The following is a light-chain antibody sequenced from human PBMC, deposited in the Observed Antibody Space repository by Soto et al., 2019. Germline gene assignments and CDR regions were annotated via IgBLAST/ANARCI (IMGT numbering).Light chain of an antibody. Sequence: QSVLTQPASVSGSPGQSITISCTGTSSDIGDYNYVSWFQQHPGKAPKLMIYEVSNRPSGVSNRFSGSKSGNTASLTISGLQAEDEADYYCSSYTSSSSLEVFGGGTKLTVL. V-gene: IGLV2-14*01. CDR3: SSYTSSSSLEV. CDR1: SSDIGDYNY. CDR2: EVS. J-gene: IGLJ2*01.